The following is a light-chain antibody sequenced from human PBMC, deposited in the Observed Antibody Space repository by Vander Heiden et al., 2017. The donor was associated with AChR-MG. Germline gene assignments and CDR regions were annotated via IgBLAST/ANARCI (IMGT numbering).Light chain of an antibody. Sequence: SYELTQPPSVSVSPGQTASLTCSGDKLGEKYACWYQQKPGQYPVLVIFQDTKRPSGIPERFSGSNSGNTATLTISGTQAVDECYYYCHEWDSSTAVFGGGTKLTVL. CDR3: HEWDSSTAV. CDR2: QDT. CDR1: KLGEKY. V-gene: IGLV3-1*01. J-gene: IGLJ2*01.